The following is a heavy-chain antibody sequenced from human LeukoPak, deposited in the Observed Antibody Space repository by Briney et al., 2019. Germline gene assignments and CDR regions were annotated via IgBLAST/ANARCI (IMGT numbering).Heavy chain of an antibody. CDR3: ARDLVVRGDDAFDI. CDR1: GGTFSSYA. Sequence: SVKASCKASGGTFSSYAISWVRQAPGQGLEWMGGIIPIFGTANYAQKFQGRVTITADESTSTAYMELSSLRSEDTAVYYCARDLVVRGDDAFDIWGQGTMVTVSS. V-gene: IGHV1-69*01. J-gene: IGHJ3*02. D-gene: IGHD3-10*01. CDR2: IIPIFGTA.